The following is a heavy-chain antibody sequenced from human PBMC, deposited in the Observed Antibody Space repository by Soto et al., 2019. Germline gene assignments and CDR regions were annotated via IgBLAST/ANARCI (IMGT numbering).Heavy chain of an antibody. CDR1: GFSLSTSGVG. CDR3: AYLPCSGGSCYWFSFSGMDV. Sequence: QITLKESGPTLVKPTQTLTLTCPFSGFSLSTSGVGVAWIPQPPGKALEGLALIYWDDDKHYRPSLESRLTITKDTSKNQVVLTMTNMDSVDTATYYCAYLPCSGGSCYWFSFSGMDVWGQGTTVTVSS. CDR2: IYWDDDK. D-gene: IGHD2-15*01. V-gene: IGHV2-5*02. J-gene: IGHJ6*02.